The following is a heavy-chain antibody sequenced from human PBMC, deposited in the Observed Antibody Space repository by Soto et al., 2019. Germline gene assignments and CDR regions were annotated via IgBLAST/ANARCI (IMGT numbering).Heavy chain of an antibody. J-gene: IGHJ3*02. CDR2: TYYRSKWYN. D-gene: IGHD3-10*01. V-gene: IGHV6-1*01. CDR3: ARGFLTVGLIYDAFDI. Sequence: SQTLSLTCAISGDSVSSNSAAWNWIRQSPSRGLEWLGRTYYRSKWYNDYAVSVKSRITINPDTSKNQFSLQLNSVTPEDTAVYYCARGFLTVGLIYDAFDIWGQGTMVTVSS. CDR1: GDSVSSNSAA.